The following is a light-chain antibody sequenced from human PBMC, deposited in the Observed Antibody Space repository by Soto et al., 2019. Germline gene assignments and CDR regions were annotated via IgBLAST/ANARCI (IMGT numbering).Light chain of an antibody. V-gene: IGLV2-14*01. CDR3: TSYTSTISHVV. J-gene: IGLJ2*01. Sequence: QSALTQPASVSGSPGQSITLSCTGTSSDIGVYNYVSWYQQHPGKAPKLMISEVYNRPSGVSNRFSGSKSGNTASLTISGLQAEDEAEYYCTSYTSTISHVVFGGGTKLTVL. CDR2: EVY. CDR1: SSDIGVYNY.